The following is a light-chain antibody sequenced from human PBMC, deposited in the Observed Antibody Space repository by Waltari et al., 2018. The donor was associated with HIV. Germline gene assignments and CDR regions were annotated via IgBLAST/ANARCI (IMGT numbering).Light chain of an antibody. CDR3: QQYNTYSQT. J-gene: IGKJ1*01. CDR2: RAS. Sequence: DVQMTQSPSTLSASVGDTVTITCRASQSISTWLAWYQQKPGKAPKLLIYRASSLQSGVPSRFSGSGSETEVTLTINSLQPDDFATYYCQQYNTYSQTFGQGTKVDIK. V-gene: IGKV1-5*03. CDR1: QSISTW.